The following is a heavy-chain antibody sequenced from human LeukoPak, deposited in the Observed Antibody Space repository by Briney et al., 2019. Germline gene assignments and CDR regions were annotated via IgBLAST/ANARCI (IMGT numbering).Heavy chain of an antibody. Sequence: GSLRLSCAASGFTFSSYAMHWVRQAPGKGLEWVAVISYDGSNKYYADSVKGRFTISRDNSKNTLYLQMNSLRAEDTAVYYCARVGSGWSLGYMDVWGKGTTVTVSS. J-gene: IGHJ6*03. D-gene: IGHD6-19*01. V-gene: IGHV3-30*04. CDR1: GFTFSSYA. CDR3: ARVGSGWSLGYMDV. CDR2: ISYDGSNK.